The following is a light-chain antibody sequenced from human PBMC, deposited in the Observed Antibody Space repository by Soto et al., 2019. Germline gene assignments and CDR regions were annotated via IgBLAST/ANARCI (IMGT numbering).Light chain of an antibody. CDR2: DAS. V-gene: IGKV1-5*02. Sequence: DIQMTQSPSSLSASVGDRVTIICRASQSVSTRLAWYQQKPGKAPKVLIYDASSWAGGVPSRFTGSGSGTEFTLTINSLQPDGFATYYCQQYSVYWTFGQGTKVDIK. CDR1: QSVSTR. J-gene: IGKJ1*01. CDR3: QQYSVYWT.